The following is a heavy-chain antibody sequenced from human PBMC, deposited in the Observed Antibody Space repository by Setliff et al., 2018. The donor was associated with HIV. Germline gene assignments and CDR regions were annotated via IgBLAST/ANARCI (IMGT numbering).Heavy chain of an antibody. D-gene: IGHD3-10*01. CDR2: ISGYNGKT. Sequence: ASVKVSCKASGYTFTSHVLHWVRQAPGQGLEWMGWISGYNGKTNYAQKFQGRVTMTTDTSTSTVYMELSSLRSEDTAVYYCARGGYHGFGSYGDYWGQGTLVTVSS. J-gene: IGHJ4*02. CDR1: GYTFTSHV. V-gene: IGHV1-18*01. CDR3: ARGGYHGFGSYGDY.